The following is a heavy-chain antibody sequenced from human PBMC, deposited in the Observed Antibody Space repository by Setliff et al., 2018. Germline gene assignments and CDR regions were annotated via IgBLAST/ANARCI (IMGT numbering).Heavy chain of an antibody. CDR2: IYVTEST. D-gene: IGHD3-10*01. Sequence: PSETLSLTCTVSGASIGSGSHYWNWIRQPAGKGLEWIGRIYVTESTKYNPSLKSRVTLSIDTSKNQFSLKLSSVTAADAALYYCAASRAYTGAVEEWFLPKTFDFWGQGSPVTVSS. J-gene: IGHJ4*02. V-gene: IGHV4-61*02. CDR1: GASIGSGSHY. CDR3: AASRAYTGAVEEWFLPKTFDF.